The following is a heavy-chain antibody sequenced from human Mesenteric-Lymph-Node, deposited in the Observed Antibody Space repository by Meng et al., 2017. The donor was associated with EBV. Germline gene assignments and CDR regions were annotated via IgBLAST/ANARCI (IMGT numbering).Heavy chain of an antibody. CDR2: VYYSGNT. J-gene: IGHJ2*01. CDR1: GGSSSGSRQY. CDR3: ARDGKSGWSVGWYFDL. Sequence: HLQVQESGPGLVKPSETLSLTCTVSGGSSSGSRQYWGWIRQPPGKGLEWIGSVYYSGNTFYNPSLKSRVTISVDTSKNQFSLKLNSVTAADTAVYFCARDGKSGWSVGWYFDLWGRGSLVTVSS. D-gene: IGHD6-19*01. V-gene: IGHV4-39*07.